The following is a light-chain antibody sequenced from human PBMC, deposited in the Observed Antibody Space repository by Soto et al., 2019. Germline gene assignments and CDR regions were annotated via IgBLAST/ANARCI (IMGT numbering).Light chain of an antibody. V-gene: IGLV2-8*01. CDR3: SSYVGSNNFPYV. CDR2: EVA. J-gene: IGLJ1*01. CDR1: SSDVGGYNY. Sequence: QSALTQPPSASGSPGQSVTISCTGTSSDVGGYNYVSWYQHHPGKAPKLIIYEVAEWPSGVPDRFSGSKSGNTASLTVSGLQDEDEADYYCSSYVGSNNFPYVFGTGTKVTVL.